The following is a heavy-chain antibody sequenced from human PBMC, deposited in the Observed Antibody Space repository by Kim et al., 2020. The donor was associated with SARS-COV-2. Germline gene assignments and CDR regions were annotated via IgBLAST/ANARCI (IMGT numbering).Heavy chain of an antibody. CDR2: ISAYNGNT. Sequence: ASVKVSCKASGYTFTNYGFTWVRQAPGQGLEWMGWISAYNGNTKHTQKFQGRVTMTTDTSTTTAYMELRSLGSDDTPVYYCARWGYISTEWPSDVSAFDLWGQGTMVTVSS. J-gene: IGHJ3*01. D-gene: IGHD3-3*02. V-gene: IGHV1-18*01. CDR3: ARWGYISTEWPSDVSAFDL. CDR1: GYTFTNYG.